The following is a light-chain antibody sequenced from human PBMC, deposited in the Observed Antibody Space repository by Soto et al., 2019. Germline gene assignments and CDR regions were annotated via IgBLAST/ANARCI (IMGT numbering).Light chain of an antibody. J-gene: IGKJ1*01. V-gene: IGKV1-27*01. CDR1: QGIKKY. Sequence: DIQMTQSPSSLSASLGDRVTITCRASQGIKKYVDWYQQKPGKVPKLLIYAASSLQSGVPSRFSGSGSGTDFTLTISSLQPEDVATYYCQKYDTVPWAFGQGNKVDIK. CDR2: AAS. CDR3: QKYDTVPWA.